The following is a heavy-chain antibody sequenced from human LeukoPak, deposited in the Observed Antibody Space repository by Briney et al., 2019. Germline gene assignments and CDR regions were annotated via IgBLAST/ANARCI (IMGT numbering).Heavy chain of an antibody. V-gene: IGHV1-69*04. CDR3: ARVYCGGDCYSTSGYYYYGMDV. CDR1: GGTFSSYA. J-gene: IGHJ6*02. Sequence: SVKVSCKASGGTFSSYAISWVRQAPGQGLEWMGRIIPILGIANYAQKFQGRVTITADKSTSTAYMELSSLRSEGTAVYYCARVYCGGDCYSTSGYYYYGMDVWGQGTTVTVSS. CDR2: IIPILGIA. D-gene: IGHD2-21*02.